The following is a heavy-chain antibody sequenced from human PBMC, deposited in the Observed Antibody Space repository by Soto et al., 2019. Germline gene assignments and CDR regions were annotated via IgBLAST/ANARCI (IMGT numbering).Heavy chain of an antibody. CDR2: INPNSGGT. CDR1: GYTFTGYY. V-gene: IGHV1-2*02. J-gene: IGHJ6*02. Sequence: GASVKVSCKASGYTFTGYYMHWLRQAPGQGLEWMGWINPNSGGTNYAQKFQGRVTMTRDTSISTAYMELSRLRSDDTAVYYCARFQLDYYYYGMDVWGQGTTVTVSS. CDR3: ARFQLDYYYYGMDV.